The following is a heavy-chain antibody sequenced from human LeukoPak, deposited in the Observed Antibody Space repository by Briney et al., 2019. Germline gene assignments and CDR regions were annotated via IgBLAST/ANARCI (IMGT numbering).Heavy chain of an antibody. D-gene: IGHD2-2*01. V-gene: IGHV4-30-2*01. CDR1: GGSISGGGYS. CDR3: ARANCSSTSCYPYYYYGMDV. CDR2: IYHSGST. J-gene: IGHJ6*02. Sequence: SQTLSLTCAVSGGSISGGGYSWSWIRQPPGKGLEWIGYIYHSGSTYYNPSLKSRVTISVDRSKNQFSLKLSSVTAADTAVYYCARANCSSTSCYPYYYYGMDVWGQGTTVTVSS.